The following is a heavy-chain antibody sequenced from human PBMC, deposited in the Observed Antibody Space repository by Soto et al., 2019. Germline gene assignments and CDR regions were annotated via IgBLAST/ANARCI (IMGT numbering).Heavy chain of an antibody. Sequence: ASVKVSCKASGYTFNSYYMHWVRQAPGQRLEWMGIINPSGGSTSYAQKFQGRVTMTRDTSTSTVYMELSSLRSEDTALYYCAPDYYDSSGYYYSGYWGQGTLVTVSS. CDR2: INPSGGST. CDR3: APDYYDSSGYYYSGY. V-gene: IGHV1-46*02. D-gene: IGHD3-22*01. CDR1: GYTFNSYY. J-gene: IGHJ4*02.